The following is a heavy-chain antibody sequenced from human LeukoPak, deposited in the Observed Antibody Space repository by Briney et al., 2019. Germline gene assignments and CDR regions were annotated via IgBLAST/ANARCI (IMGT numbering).Heavy chain of an antibody. D-gene: IGHD3-10*01. CDR1: GFTFDDHG. V-gene: IGHV3-20*01. CDR3: ARGTYPECRHSPLDY. CDR2: INWSGGST. J-gene: IGHJ4*02. Sequence: PGGSLRLSCAASGFTFDDHGMRWVRQTPGEGGECVSCINWSGGSTAHADSVKGRFTISRDNAKNSLYLQMNSVRAEDTALYHCARGTYPECRHSPLDYWGKGTPVTVSS.